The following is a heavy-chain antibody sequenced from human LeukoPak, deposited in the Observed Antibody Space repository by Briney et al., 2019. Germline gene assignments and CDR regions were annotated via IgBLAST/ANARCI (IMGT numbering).Heavy chain of an antibody. V-gene: IGHV3-23*01. J-gene: IGHJ4*02. CDR2: TSGSGGST. CDR3: AKDSITMVRGVYYFDY. CDR1: GFTFSSYG. D-gene: IGHD3-10*01. Sequence: PGGSLRLSCAASGFTFSSYGMSWVRQAPGKGLEWVSATSGSGGSTYYADSVKGRFTISRDNSKNTLYLQMNSLRAEDTAVYYCAKDSITMVRGVYYFDYWGQGTLVTVSS.